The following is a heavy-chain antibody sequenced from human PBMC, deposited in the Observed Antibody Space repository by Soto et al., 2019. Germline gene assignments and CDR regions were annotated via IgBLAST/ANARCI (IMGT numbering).Heavy chain of an antibody. V-gene: IGHV3-53*01. Sequence: EVQLVESGGGLIQPGGSLRLSCSASGITVSSNYMSWVRQAPGKGLEWVAIIYDAGATYYADSVKARFTISRDNSKNTLYLQMNSLRAEDTAVYFCAREARILWLGKKLSTYYYAIDVWGQGTTVTVSS. D-gene: IGHD3-10*01. CDR1: GITVSSNY. CDR2: IYDAGAT. J-gene: IGHJ6*02. CDR3: AREARILWLGKKLSTYYYAIDV.